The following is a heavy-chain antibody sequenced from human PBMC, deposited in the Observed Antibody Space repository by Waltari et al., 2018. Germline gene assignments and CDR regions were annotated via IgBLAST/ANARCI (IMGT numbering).Heavy chain of an antibody. J-gene: IGHJ4*02. CDR2: SIPILGIA. CDR3: ARQRIIVASPFDY. D-gene: IGHD5-12*01. V-gene: IGHV1-69*02. Sequence: QVQLVQSGAEVKKPGSSVKVSCKASGGTFSSYTISWVRQAPGQGLEWMGRSIPILGIANYAQKFQGRVTITADKSTSTAYMELSSLRSEDTAVYYCARQRIIVASPFDYWGQGTLVTVSS. CDR1: GGTFSSYT.